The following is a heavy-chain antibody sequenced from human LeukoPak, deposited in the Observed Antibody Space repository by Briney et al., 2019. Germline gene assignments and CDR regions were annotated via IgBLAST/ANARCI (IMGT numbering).Heavy chain of an antibody. CDR2: MNPNSGNT. D-gene: IGHD4-17*01. CDR1: GYTFTSYD. J-gene: IGHJ6*02. Sequence: ASVKVSCKASGYTFTSYDINWVRQATGQGLEWMGWMNPNSGNTGYAQKFQGRVTMTRNTSISTAYMELSSLRSEDTAVYCCARGFRLRLWSDYGEYYYYYGMDVWGQGTTVTVSS. V-gene: IGHV1-8*01. CDR3: ARGFRLRLWSDYGEYYYYYGMDV.